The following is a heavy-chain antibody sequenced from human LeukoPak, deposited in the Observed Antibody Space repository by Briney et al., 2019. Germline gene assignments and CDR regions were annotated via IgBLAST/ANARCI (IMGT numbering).Heavy chain of an antibody. D-gene: IGHD4-17*01. CDR3: AREEAVYGDKPFNWFDP. J-gene: IGHJ5*02. CDR1: GYTFTSYY. CDR2: INTNTGNP. V-gene: IGHV7-4-1*02. Sequence: ASVKVSCKASGYTFTSYYMHWVQQAPGQGLEWMGWINTNTGNPTYAQGFTGRFVFSLDTSVTTAYLQISGLKAEDTAVYYCAREEAVYGDKPFNWFDPWGQGTLVTVSS.